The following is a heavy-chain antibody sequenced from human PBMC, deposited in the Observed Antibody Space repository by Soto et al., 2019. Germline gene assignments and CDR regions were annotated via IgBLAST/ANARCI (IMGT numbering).Heavy chain of an antibody. J-gene: IGHJ6*02. D-gene: IGHD2-21*01. Sequence: SQTLSLTCAISGDSDSSNSAAWNWIRQSPSRGLEWLGRTYYRSKWYNDYAVSVKSRITINPDTSKNQFSLQLNSVTPEDTAVYYCARVYIVGPGQLYYSGMDVWGQGTTVTVSS. CDR2: TYYRSKWYN. CDR1: GDSDSSNSAA. CDR3: ARVYIVGPGQLYYSGMDV. V-gene: IGHV6-1*01.